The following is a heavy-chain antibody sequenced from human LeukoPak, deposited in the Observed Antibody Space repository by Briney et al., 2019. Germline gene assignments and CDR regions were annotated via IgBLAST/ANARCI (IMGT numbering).Heavy chain of an antibody. J-gene: IGHJ4*02. CDR1: GFTFSSYA. CDR3: ARAPGGIAVANTHLDY. CDR2: ISGSGRST. V-gene: IGHV3-23*01. D-gene: IGHD6-19*01. Sequence: GGSLRLSCAASGFTFSSYAMSWVRQAPGKGLEWVAAISGSGRSTYYADSVEGRLTISRDDSTNTLFLQMNSLRAEDTAVYYCARAPGGIAVANTHLDYWGQGTLVTVSS.